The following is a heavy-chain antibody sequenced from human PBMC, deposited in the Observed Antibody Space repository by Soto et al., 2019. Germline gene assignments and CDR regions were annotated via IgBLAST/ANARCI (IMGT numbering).Heavy chain of an antibody. V-gene: IGHV4-59*08. CDR1: GGSISSYC. CDR3: ASHDPGGFDY. J-gene: IGHJ4*02. CDR2: ICNSVTT. D-gene: IGHD3-10*01. Sequence: QVQLQESGPGLVKPSETLTLTCTVSGGSISSYCCSWIRQPPGKGLEWIGYICNSVTTNYNPSLTGXVXIXXDTSKNQFSLKLSSVTAADTAVYYCASHDPGGFDYWGQGTLVTVSS.